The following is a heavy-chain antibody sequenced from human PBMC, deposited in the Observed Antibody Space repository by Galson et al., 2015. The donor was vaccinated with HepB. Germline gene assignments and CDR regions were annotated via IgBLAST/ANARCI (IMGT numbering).Heavy chain of an antibody. D-gene: IGHD1-7*01. CDR1: GYTFTSYY. CDR2: INPRSGNT. CDR3: AESGGKTTDHYYYGMDV. Sequence: SVTVSCKASGYTFTSYYIHWVRQAPGQGLEWMGVINPRSGNTSYAQKFQGRVTMARDTSTSTVYTELGSLRSEDTAVYYCAESGGKTTDHYYYGMDVWGQGTTVTVS. V-gene: IGHV1-46*01. J-gene: IGHJ6*02.